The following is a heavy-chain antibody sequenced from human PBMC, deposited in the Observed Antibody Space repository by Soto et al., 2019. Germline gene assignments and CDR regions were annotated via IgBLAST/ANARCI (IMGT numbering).Heavy chain of an antibody. CDR3: ARDLWGYCGTDCYPLDV. J-gene: IGHJ6*02. CDR1: GGSISSGPYS. CDR2: FYYSERT. D-gene: IGHD2-21*02. Sequence: SETLSLTCTVSGGSISSGPYSWGWIRQPPGEGLEWIGTFYYSERTHYNPSFKSRVTISVDTSKNQFSLKLNSVTAADTAVYYCARDLWGYCGTDCYPLDVWGQGTTVTVSS. V-gene: IGHV4-39*07.